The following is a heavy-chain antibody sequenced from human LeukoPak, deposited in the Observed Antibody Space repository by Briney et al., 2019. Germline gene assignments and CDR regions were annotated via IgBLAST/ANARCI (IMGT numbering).Heavy chain of an antibody. CDR3: AHSWLPTGD. Sequence: GGSLRLSCGASGFTFSSFWMHWVRKAPGKGLVWVSLINPDGSTTNYADSVKGRFTVSRDNAKNTLYLQMNSLRAEDTAVYYCAHSWLPTGDWGQGTLVTVSS. CDR2: INPDGSTT. D-gene: IGHD6-19*01. J-gene: IGHJ4*02. CDR1: GFTFSSFW. V-gene: IGHV3-74*01.